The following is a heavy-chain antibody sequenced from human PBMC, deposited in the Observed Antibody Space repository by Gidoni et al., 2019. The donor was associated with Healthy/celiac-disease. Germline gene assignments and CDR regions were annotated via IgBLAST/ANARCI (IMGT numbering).Heavy chain of an antibody. CDR2: ISSSGSTI. CDR1: GFTFSDYD. Sequence: QVQLVESGGGLVKPGGSLRLSCAASGFTFSDYDMSWIRQAPGKVLEWVSYISSSGSTIYYADSVKGRFTISRDNAKNSLYLQMNSLRAEDTAVYYCARDGGPSIFGVVIYYYYYGMDVWGQGTTVTVSS. J-gene: IGHJ6*02. CDR3: ARDGGPSIFGVVIYYYYYGMDV. D-gene: IGHD3-3*01. V-gene: IGHV3-11*01.